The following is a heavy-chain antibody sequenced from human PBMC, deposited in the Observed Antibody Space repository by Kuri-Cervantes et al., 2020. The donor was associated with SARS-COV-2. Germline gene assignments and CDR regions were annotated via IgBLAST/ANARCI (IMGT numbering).Heavy chain of an antibody. V-gene: IGHV3-15*01. CDR3: TTAPDYGDYVGPDY. CDR1: GFTFTDYG. CDR2: IKSKTDGGTT. J-gene: IGHJ4*02. Sequence: GESLKISCLTSGFTFTDYGMAWVRQAPGKGLEWVGRIKSKTDGGTTDYAAPVKGRFTISRDDSKNTLYLQMNSLKTEDTAVYYCTTAPDYGDYVGPDYWGQGTLVTVSS. D-gene: IGHD4-17*01.